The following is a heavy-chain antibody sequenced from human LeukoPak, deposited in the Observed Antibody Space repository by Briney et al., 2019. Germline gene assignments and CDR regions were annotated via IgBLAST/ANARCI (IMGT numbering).Heavy chain of an antibody. V-gene: IGHV3-21*01. CDR3: ARNYYDSSGYYQYFQH. Sequence: GGSLRLSCAASGFTFSSYSMNWVRQAPGKGLEWGSSISSSSSYIYYADSVKGRLTISRDNAEKSLYLQMNSLRAEDTAVYYCARNYYDSSGYYQYFQHWGQGTLVTVSS. CDR2: ISSSSSYI. CDR1: GFTFSSYS. D-gene: IGHD3-22*01. J-gene: IGHJ1*01.